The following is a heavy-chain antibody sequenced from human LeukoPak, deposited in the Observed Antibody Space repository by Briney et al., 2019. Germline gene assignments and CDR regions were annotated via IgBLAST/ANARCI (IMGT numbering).Heavy chain of an antibody. J-gene: IGHJ6*02. Sequence: ASVKVSCKVSGYTLTELSMHWVRQAPGKGLEWMGGFDPEDGEAIYAQKFQGRVTMTEDTSTDTAYMELSSLRSEDTAVYYCATASQLVHYYYGMDVWGQGTTVTVSS. D-gene: IGHD6-13*01. V-gene: IGHV1-24*01. CDR3: ATASQLVHYYYGMDV. CDR2: FDPEDGEA. CDR1: GYTLTELS.